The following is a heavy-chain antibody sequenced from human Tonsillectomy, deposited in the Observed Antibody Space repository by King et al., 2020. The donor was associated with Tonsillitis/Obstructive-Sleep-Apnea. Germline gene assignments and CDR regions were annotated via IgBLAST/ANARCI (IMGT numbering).Heavy chain of an antibody. V-gene: IGHV3-30*18. J-gene: IGHJ6*02. CDR3: ANDSRRVAIVGAFSVYHYYGMDV. CDR2: ISYDGSNK. Sequence: VQLVESGGGVVQPGRSLRLSCAASGLIFSSYGIHWVRQAPGKGLEWVALISYDGSNKYYADSVKGRFNISRENYKNTVYLQMNSLRAGDTAVYFCANDSRRVAIVGAFSVYHYYGMDVWGQGTTVTVSS. CDR1: GLIFSSYG. D-gene: IGHD1-26*01.